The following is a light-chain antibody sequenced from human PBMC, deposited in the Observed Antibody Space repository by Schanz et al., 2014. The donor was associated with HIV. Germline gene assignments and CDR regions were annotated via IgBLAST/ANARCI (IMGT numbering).Light chain of an antibody. CDR3: QQYNNWPYT. J-gene: IGKJ2*01. V-gene: IGKV3-15*01. CDR2: RAS. CDR1: QSVRSN. Sequence: ETVLTQSPATLSLSPGERVTLSCRAGQSVRSNLAWYQHKPGQAPRLLIYRASTGATGVPARFSGSGSETEFTLTISSLQSEDFAVYYCQQYNNWPYTFGQGTKLEI.